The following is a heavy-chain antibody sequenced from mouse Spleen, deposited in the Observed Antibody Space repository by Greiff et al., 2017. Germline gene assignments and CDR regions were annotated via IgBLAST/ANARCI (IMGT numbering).Heavy chain of an antibody. CDR3: ARRGNLYYFDY. CDR1: GFTFSSYA. J-gene: IGHJ2*01. CDR2: ISSGGSYT. V-gene: IGHV5-9-4*01. D-gene: IGHD2-1*01. Sequence: EVQVVESGGGLVKPGGSLKLSCAASGFTFSSYAMSWVRQSPEKRLEWVAEISSGGSYTYYPDTVTGRFTISRDNAKNTLYLEMSSLRSEDTAMYYCARRGNLYYFDYWGQGTTLTVSS.